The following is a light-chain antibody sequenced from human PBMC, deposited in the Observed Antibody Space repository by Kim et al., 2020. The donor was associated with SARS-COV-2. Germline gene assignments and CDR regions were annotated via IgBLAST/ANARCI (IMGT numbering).Light chain of an antibody. CDR2: YDS. CDR1: NIGSKG. CDR3: QVWDSSSDHVV. J-gene: IGLJ2*01. V-gene: IGLV3-21*04. Sequence: APGKAARITWGGNNIGSKGVHWYQQKPGRAPVLVIYYDSHRPSGIPERFSGSNSGNTATLTISRVEAGDEADYYCQVWDSSSDHVVFGGGTQLIVL.